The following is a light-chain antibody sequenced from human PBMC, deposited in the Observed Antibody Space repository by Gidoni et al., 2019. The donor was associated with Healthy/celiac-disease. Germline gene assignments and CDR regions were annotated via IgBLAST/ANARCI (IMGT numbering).Light chain of an antibody. V-gene: IGKV3-11*01. CDR2: DAS. CDR1: QTVSSY. CDR3: QQSSNWPLT. J-gene: IGKJ4*01. Sequence: DIVLTQSPATLSLSPGEIATLSCRASQTVSSYLAWYQQKPGQAPRLLIYDASNRATGIPARFSGSGSGTDFTLTISSLEPEDFAVYYCQQSSNWPLTFGGGTKVEIK.